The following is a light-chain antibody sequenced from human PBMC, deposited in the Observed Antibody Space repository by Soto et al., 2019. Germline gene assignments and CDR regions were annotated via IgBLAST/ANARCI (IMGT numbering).Light chain of an antibody. CDR3: QQYGSSLT. CDR2: DAS. Sequence: IMMTQSPATLSLSPGERATLSCRAGQNIRSYLAWYQQKSGQAPRLLIHDASNRAPGTPARFSGSGSGTDFTLTISRLEPEDFAVYYCQQYGSSLTFGQGTRLEI. J-gene: IGKJ5*01. V-gene: IGKV3-20*01. CDR1: QNIRSY.